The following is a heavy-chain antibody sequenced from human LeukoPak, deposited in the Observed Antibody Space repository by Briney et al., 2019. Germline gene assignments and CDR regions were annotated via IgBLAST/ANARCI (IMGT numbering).Heavy chain of an antibody. Sequence: PSETLSLTCTVSGGSISNYQWSWIRQPPGKGLEWIGYIFHSGSTNYNPSLKGRVTISVDTSKKQFFLKMSSVTAADTAVYFCARLIAVTGTVDYFDYWGQGTLVTVSS. CDR2: IFHSGST. CDR3: ARLIAVTGTVDYFDY. V-gene: IGHV4-59*01. J-gene: IGHJ4*02. CDR1: GGSISNYQ. D-gene: IGHD6-19*01.